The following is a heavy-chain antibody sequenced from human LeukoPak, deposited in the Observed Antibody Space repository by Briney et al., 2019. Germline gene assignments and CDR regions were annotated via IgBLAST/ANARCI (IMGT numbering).Heavy chain of an antibody. Sequence: PGGSLRLSCAASGFTFRNYDMIWVRQAQGKGLEWVSVIRGSGEISYYANSMKGRFTISRDNVKNTLYLQMSSLRAEDTAVYYCAKRLLVGAPSAFDVWGQGTMVTVSS. J-gene: IGHJ3*01. CDR1: GFTFRNYD. CDR3: AKRLLVGAPSAFDV. V-gene: IGHV3-23*01. CDR2: IRGSGEIS. D-gene: IGHD1-26*01.